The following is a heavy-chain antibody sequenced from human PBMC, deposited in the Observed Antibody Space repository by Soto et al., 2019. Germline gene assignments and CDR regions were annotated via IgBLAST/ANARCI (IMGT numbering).Heavy chain of an antibody. J-gene: IGHJ4*02. CDR2: IGWTPSTV. CDR3: AGDVNYAFDR. D-gene: IGHD1-7*01. V-gene: IGHV3-48*01. Sequence: EVLLVESGGGLVQPGESLRLSCAASGFTFSSFSMNWLSQAPGKGLEWVSYIGWTPSTVYYADSVQGRFTISRDNAQNLLFLQMNSLRAEDTAVYYCAGDVNYAFDRWGQGTLVTVSS. CDR1: GFTFSSFS.